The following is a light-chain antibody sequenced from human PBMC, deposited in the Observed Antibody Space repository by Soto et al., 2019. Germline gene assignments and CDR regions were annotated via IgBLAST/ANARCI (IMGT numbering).Light chain of an antibody. Sequence: DIQMTQSPSSLSASVGDRFTITCRASHGISSYLACYHQKPVKAPKLLIYAASSLQSGVPWRFSGSGAGTEFTLTISSLQPDDFASYYCQQNNSYSAFGQGTKVDNK. CDR3: QQNNSYSA. V-gene: IGKV1-5*01. CDR2: AAS. J-gene: IGKJ1*01. CDR1: HGISSY.